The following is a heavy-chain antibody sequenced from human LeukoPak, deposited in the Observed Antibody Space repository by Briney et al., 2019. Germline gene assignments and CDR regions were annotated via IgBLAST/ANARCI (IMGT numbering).Heavy chain of an antibody. J-gene: IGHJ5*02. D-gene: IGHD3-10*01. Sequence: SETLSLTCTVSGGSISSGGYYWSWIRQHPGKGLEWIGYIYYSGSTYYNPSLKSRVTISVDTSKNQFSLKLSSVTAADTAVYYCARSITMVRGRNWFDPWGQGTLVTVSS. CDR1: GGSISSGGYY. CDR2: IYYSGST. V-gene: IGHV4-31*03. CDR3: ARSITMVRGRNWFDP.